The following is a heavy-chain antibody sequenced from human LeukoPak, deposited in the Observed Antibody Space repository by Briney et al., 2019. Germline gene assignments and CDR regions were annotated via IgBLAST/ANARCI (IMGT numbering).Heavy chain of an antibody. CDR2: IYHSGST. J-gene: IGHJ4*02. Sequence: SETLSLTCTVSGYSISSGYYWGWTRQPPGKGLEWIGSIYHSGSTYYNPSLKSRVTISVDTSKNQFSLKLSSVTAADTAVYYCARPYSSSWYWHYWGQGTLVTVSS. V-gene: IGHV4-38-2*02. D-gene: IGHD6-13*01. CDR3: ARPYSSSWYWHY. CDR1: GYSISSGYY.